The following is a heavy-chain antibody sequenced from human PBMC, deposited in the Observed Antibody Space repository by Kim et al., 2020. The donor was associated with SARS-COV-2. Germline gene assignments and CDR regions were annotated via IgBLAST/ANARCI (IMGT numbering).Heavy chain of an antibody. D-gene: IGHD7-27*01. Sequence: VDSEKGRFTISRDNAKNSLFLQMDSLRVEDTSVYYCMTHPNSDFDNWGQGTLVTVSP. J-gene: IGHJ4*02. CDR3: MTHPNSDFDN. V-gene: IGHV3-7*03.